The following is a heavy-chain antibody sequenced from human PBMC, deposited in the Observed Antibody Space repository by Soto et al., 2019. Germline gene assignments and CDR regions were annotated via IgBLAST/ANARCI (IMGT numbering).Heavy chain of an antibody. V-gene: IGHV1-69*13. Sequence: ASVKVSCKASEANFSSYAISWVRQAPGQGLEWMGGIIPPFGTANYAQEFQGRVPITSDEPTSTAYMELSSLRSEDTAVYYRARAYDSGSGYYPFDYWGRGTLVTVSS. J-gene: IGHJ4*02. CDR2: IIPPFGTA. CDR3: ARAYDSGSGYYPFDY. CDR1: EANFSSYA. D-gene: IGHD3-3*01.